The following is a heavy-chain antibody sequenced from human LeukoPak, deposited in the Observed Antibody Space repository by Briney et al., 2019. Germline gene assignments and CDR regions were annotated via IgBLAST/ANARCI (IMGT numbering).Heavy chain of an antibody. CDR2: IYTSGSI. D-gene: IGHD5-12*01. CDR3: ASGYDLDY. J-gene: IGHJ4*02. Sequence: SQTLSLTCTVSGGSISSGSDYWSWIRQPAGKGLVWFGRIYTSGSINYNPSLKRRVTISVDTSKNQFSLMLSSVTAADTAVYCCASGYDLDYWGQATLVTVCS. V-gene: IGHV4-61*02. CDR1: GGSISSGSDY.